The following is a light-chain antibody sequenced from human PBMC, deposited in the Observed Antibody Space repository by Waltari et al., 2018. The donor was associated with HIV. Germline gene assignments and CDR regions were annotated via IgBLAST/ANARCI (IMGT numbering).Light chain of an antibody. CDR3: SSWDCSLNGRM. CDR1: SSTLGSQA. J-gene: IGLJ3*02. CDR2: SNN. V-gene: IGLV1-44*01. Sequence: QSLLTQPPEACKTPLQTVTRPCSQNSSTLGSQALSWYQQLPGTSPNTVIYSNNQRPSGVPDRFSGSKSGTSTSLAISVLQSEDEADYYCSSWDCSLNGRMFGGGTKLTVL.